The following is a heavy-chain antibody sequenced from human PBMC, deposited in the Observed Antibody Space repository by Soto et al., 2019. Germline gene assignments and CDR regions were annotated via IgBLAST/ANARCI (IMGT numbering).Heavy chain of an antibody. CDR2: ISGSGGST. V-gene: IGHV3-23*01. Sequence: GGSLRLSCAASGFTFSSYAMSWVRQAPGKGLEWVSAISGSGGSTYYADSVKGRFTISRDNSKNTLYLQMNSLRAEDTAVYYCAKDLYSSSSTIGPGGYYYYGMDVWGQGTTVTVSS. J-gene: IGHJ6*02. CDR1: GFTFSSYA. D-gene: IGHD6-6*01. CDR3: AKDLYSSSSTIGPGGYYYYGMDV.